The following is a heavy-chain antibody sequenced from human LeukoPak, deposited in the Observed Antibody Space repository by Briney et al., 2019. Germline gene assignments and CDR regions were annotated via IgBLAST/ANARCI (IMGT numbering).Heavy chain of an antibody. J-gene: IGHJ4*02. D-gene: IGHD3-16*02. V-gene: IGHV4-34*01. Sequence: SETLSLTCDVYGGSFSGYYWSWIRQPPGKGLEWIGEINHSGSTNYNPSLKSRVTISVDTSKKQFSLKLSSVTAADTAVYYCARGLSAVVYWGQGTLVTVSS. CDR2: INHSGST. CDR1: GGSFSGYY. CDR3: ARGLSAVVY.